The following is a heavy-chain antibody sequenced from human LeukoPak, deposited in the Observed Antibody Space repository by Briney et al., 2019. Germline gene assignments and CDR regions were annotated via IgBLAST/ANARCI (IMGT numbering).Heavy chain of an antibody. CDR3: ARGLYCSGGSCYSAWFDP. CDR2: VNHSGST. V-gene: IGHV4-34*01. CDR1: GGSFSGYY. Sequence: PSETLSLTCAVYGGSFSGYYWSWIRQPPGKGLEWIGEVNHSGSTNYNPSLKSRVTISVDTSKNQFSLKLSSVTAADTAVYYCARGLYCSGGSCYSAWFDPWGQATLVTVSS. D-gene: IGHD2-15*01. J-gene: IGHJ5*02.